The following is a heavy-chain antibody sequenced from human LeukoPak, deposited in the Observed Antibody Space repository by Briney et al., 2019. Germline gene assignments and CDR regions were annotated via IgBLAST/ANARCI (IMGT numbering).Heavy chain of an antibody. CDR3: AKRGPGSPQSGKYYFDY. Sequence: GGTLRLSCAASGFTFSTYGMTWVRQAPGKGLEWVSAISGSAAATFYGDSVKGRFTISRDNSKNTLYLQMNSLRAEDTAVYYCAKRGPGSPQSGKYYFDYWGQGTLVTVSS. CDR1: GFTFSTYG. J-gene: IGHJ4*02. V-gene: IGHV3-23*01. CDR2: ISGSAAAT. D-gene: IGHD3-10*01.